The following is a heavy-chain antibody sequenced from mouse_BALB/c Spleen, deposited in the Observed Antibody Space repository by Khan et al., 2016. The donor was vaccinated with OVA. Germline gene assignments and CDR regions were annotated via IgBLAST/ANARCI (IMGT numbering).Heavy chain of an antibody. CDR2: VYPGDGNT. V-gene: IGHV1-87*01. J-gene: IGHJ2*01. CDR1: GYTFTSYW. Sequence: QVQLKESGTELARPGASVKLSCKASGYTFTSYWMQWVKQRPGQGLEWIGAVYPGDGNTRYTQKFKGKATLTADKSSSTAYIQLSSLASEDSAVYYCARGGITTGYFDDWGQGTTRTVSS. CDR3: ARGGITTGYFDD. D-gene: IGHD1-1*01.